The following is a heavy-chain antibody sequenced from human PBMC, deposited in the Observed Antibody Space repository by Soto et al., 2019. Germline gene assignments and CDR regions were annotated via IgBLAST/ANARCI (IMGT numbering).Heavy chain of an antibody. CDR3: ARHIGVPGTRGFDY. J-gene: IGHJ4*02. Sequence: QVQLQESGPGLVKPSGTLSLTCAVSGASISDNNWWSGVRQPPGKGLEWIGEIYHSGTANYSPSLHSRVTRSLEKSKNQISLQLSSVTAADSAFYYCARHIGVPGTRGFDYWGQGTLVTVSS. V-gene: IGHV4-4*02. D-gene: IGHD6-19*01. CDR1: GASISDNNW. CDR2: IYHSGTA.